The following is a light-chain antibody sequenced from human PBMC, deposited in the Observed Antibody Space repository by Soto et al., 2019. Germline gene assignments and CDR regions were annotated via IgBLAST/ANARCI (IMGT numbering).Light chain of an antibody. CDR2: SNN. CDR1: SSNIGSNT. J-gene: IGLJ3*02. V-gene: IGLV1-44*01. Sequence: QSVVTQSPSASGTPGQRVTISCSGSSSNIGSNTVIWYQHLPGTAPKLLIYSNNKWPSGVPDRFSGSKSGTSASLAISGLQSEDEADYYCAAWDDSMNAWVFGGGTKLTVL. CDR3: AAWDDSMNAWV.